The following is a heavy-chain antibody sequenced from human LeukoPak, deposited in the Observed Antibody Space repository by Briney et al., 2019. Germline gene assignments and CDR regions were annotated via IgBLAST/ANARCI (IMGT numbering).Heavy chain of an antibody. Sequence: PGGSLKVSCAASGFVFSASAIHWVRQASGKGVEWVGRIRSKTNGYTTAYAASVIGRFTISRDESESTAYLPMNSLKNEDTGAYCCLRLRDGRDFWGQGTLVAVSS. CDR3: LRLRDGRDF. J-gene: IGHJ4*02. D-gene: IGHD5-24*01. CDR2: IRSKTNGYTT. CDR1: GFVFSASA. V-gene: IGHV3-73*01.